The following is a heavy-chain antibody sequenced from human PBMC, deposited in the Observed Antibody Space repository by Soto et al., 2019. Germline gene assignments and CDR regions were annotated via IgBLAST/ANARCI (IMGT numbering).Heavy chain of an antibody. CDR3: ARVNCRGGSCDHFDY. CDR2: IYYSGNT. Sequence: QVRLQESGPGLVEPSQILSLTCTVSGGSISSVGNYWSWIRQQPGKGLEWIGQIYYSGNTYYTPCLNSRVSFSVDTFKSQFSLRLTSLTAADTAVYYCARVNCRGGSCDHFDYWGQGARVTVSS. CDR1: GGSISSVGNY. V-gene: IGHV4-31*03. D-gene: IGHD2-15*01. J-gene: IGHJ4*02.